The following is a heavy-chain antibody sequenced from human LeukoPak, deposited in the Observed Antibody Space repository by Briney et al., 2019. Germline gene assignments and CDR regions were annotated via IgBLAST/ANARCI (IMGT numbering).Heavy chain of an antibody. J-gene: IGHJ4*02. CDR1: GCTLTELS. V-gene: IGHV1-24*01. CDR3: AIHNPRTWLFDY. CDR2: FDPEDGET. Sequence: ASVKVSCKVSGCTLTELSMHWVRQAPGKGLEWMGGFDPEDGETIYEQKFQGRVTMTEDTSTDTAYMELSSLRSEDTAVYYCAIHNPRTWLFDYWGQGTLVTVSS. D-gene: IGHD2-2*01.